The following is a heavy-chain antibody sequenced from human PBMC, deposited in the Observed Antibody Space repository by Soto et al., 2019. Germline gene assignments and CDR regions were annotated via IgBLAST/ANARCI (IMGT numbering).Heavy chain of an antibody. Sequence: PSETLSLTCAVYGGSFSGYYWSWIHQPPGKGLEWIGEINHSGSTNYNPSLKSRVTISVDTSKNQFSLKLSSVTAADTAVYYCARGGGIITMVRGATSPYYYYGMDVWGQGTTVTVSS. CDR2: INHSGST. V-gene: IGHV4-34*01. CDR1: GGSFSGYY. D-gene: IGHD3-10*01. J-gene: IGHJ6*02. CDR3: ARGGGIITMVRGATSPYYYYGMDV.